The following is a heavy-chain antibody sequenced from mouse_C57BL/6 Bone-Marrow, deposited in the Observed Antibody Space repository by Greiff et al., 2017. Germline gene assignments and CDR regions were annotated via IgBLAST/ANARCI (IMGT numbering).Heavy chain of an antibody. J-gene: IGHJ3*01. V-gene: IGHV5-4*01. Sequence: EVKLVESGGGLVKPGGSLKLSCAASGFTFSSYAMSWVRQTPEKRLEWVATISDGGSYTYYPANVKGRFTISRDNAKNNLYLQMSHLKSEDTAMYYCARDQAWFAYWGQGTLVTVSA. CDR3: ARDQAWFAY. CDR2: ISDGGSYT. CDR1: GFTFSSYA. D-gene: IGHD3-2*02.